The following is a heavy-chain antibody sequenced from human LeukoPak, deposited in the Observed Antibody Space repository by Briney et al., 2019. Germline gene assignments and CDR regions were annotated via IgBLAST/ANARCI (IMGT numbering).Heavy chain of an antibody. J-gene: IGHJ5*02. D-gene: IGHD3-3*01. V-gene: IGHV3-30*01. CDR3: ARGKSQLGVWWFDP. Sequence: EGSLRLSCAASGFTFSSYAMHWVRQAPGKGLEWVAVISYDGSNKYYADSVKGRFTISRDSSKNTLYLQMNSLRAEDTAVYYCARGKSQLGVWWFDPWGQGTLVTVSS. CDR1: GFTFSSYA. CDR2: ISYDGSNK.